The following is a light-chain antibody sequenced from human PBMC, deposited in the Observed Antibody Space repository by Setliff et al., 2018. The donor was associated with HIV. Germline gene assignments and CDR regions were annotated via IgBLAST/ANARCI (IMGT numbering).Light chain of an antibody. CDR2: EVS. Sequence: QSVLTQPASVSGSPGQSITISCTGTSSDVGTYNAVYWYQQHPGKAPKLMIYEVSNRPSGVSNRFSGSKSGNTASLTISGLQAEDEADYYCSSYTSSSTLYVFGTGTKVTVL. J-gene: IGLJ1*01. CDR1: SSDVGTYNA. CDR3: SSYTSSSTLYV. V-gene: IGLV2-14*01.